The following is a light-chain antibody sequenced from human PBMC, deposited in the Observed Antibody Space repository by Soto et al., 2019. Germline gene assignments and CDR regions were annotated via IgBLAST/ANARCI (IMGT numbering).Light chain of an antibody. Sequence: DIQMTQSPSTLSASVGDRVTITCRASQSISNWLAWYQQKPGKAPKLLIYKASSLEGGVPSRFSGSGSGTEFTLTISCLQPDDFATYYCQQYNSYSRTFDQGTKVEIK. CDR1: QSISNW. CDR2: KAS. V-gene: IGKV1-5*03. J-gene: IGKJ1*01. CDR3: QQYNSYSRT.